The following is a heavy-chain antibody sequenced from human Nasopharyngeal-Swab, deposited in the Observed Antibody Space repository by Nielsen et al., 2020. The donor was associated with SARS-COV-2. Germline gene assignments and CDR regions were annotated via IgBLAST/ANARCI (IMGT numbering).Heavy chain of an antibody. CDR2: ISYDGSNK. Sequence: GESLKISCAASGFTFSSYAMHWVGQAPGKGLEWVAVISYDGSNKYYADSVKGRFTISRDNSKNTLYLQMNSLRAEDTAVYYCGRTAHWGQGTLVTVSS. CDR1: GFTFSSYA. V-gene: IGHV3-30*04. J-gene: IGHJ4*02. CDR3: GRTAH.